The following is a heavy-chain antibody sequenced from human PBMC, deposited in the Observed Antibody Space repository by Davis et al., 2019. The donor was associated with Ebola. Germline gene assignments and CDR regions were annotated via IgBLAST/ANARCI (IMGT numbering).Heavy chain of an antibody. V-gene: IGHV3-33*08. J-gene: IGHJ4*02. Sequence: GESLKTSCAASGFTFSSYGMHWVRQAPGKGLEWVAVIWYDGSNKYYADSVKGRFTISRDNSKNTLYLQMNSLKTEDTAVYYCNAGIVVVVAATPFDYWGQGTLVTVSS. CDR1: GFTFSSYG. CDR3: NAGIVVVVAATPFDY. CDR2: IWYDGSNK. D-gene: IGHD2-15*01.